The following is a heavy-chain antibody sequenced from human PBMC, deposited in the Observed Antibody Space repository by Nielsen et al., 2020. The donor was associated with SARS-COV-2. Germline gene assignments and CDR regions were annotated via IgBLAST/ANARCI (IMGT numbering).Heavy chain of an antibody. V-gene: IGHV3-21*01. CDR3: AGAHTRRYFDWFYYGMDV. Sequence: LSLTCAASGFTFSSYSMNWVRQAPGKGLEWVSSISSSSSYIYYADSVKGRFTISRDNAKNSLYLQMNSLRAEDTAVYYCAGAHTRRYFDWFYYGMDVWGQGTTVTVSS. CDR2: ISSSSSYI. J-gene: IGHJ6*02. D-gene: IGHD3-9*01. CDR1: GFTFSSYS.